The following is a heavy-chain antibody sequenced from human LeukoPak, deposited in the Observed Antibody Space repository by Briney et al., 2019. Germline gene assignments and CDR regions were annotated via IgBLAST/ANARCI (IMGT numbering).Heavy chain of an antibody. Sequence: PSETLSLTCTVSGGSISSYYWSWIRQPPGKGLEWIGYIYYSGSTNYNPSLKSRVTISVDTSKNQFSLKLSSVTAADTAVYYCARYSSGYLGAFDIWGQGTMVTVSS. J-gene: IGHJ3*02. CDR1: GGSISSYY. CDR3: ARYSSGYLGAFDI. V-gene: IGHV4-59*08. CDR2: IYYSGST. D-gene: IGHD3-22*01.